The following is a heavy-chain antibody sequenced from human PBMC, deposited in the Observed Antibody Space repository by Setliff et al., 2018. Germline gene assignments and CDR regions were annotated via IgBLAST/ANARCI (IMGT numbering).Heavy chain of an antibody. D-gene: IGHD3-10*01. V-gene: IGHV4-39*07. CDR1: GGSITSGSFF. CDR2: IYQNGIT. Sequence: KTSETLSLTCTVSGGSITSGSFFWDWIRQSPEKGLEWIGTIYQNGITYYNPSVKSRVTISVDKSKNQFSLSLRSVTAADTAVYYCATDGPVLNGDYISWGQGTLVTVSS. CDR3: ATDGPVLNGDYIS. J-gene: IGHJ5*02.